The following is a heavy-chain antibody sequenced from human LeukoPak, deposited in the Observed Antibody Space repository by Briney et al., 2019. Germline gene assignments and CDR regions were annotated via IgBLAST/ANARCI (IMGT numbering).Heavy chain of an antibody. Sequence: ASVNVSCKASGYTFTSYGISWVRQAPGQGLEWMGWISAYNGNTNYAQTLQGRVTMTTDTSTSTAYMELRSLRSDDTAVYYCARGYGDYVPAFCDYWGQGTLVSVSS. D-gene: IGHD4-17*01. J-gene: IGHJ4*02. CDR3: ARGYGDYVPAFCDY. V-gene: IGHV1-18*01. CDR2: ISAYNGNT. CDR1: GYTFTSYG.